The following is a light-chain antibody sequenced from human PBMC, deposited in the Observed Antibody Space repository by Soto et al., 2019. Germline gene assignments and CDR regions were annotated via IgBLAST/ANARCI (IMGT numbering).Light chain of an antibody. V-gene: IGLV2-14*04. CDR3: SSYTSSSTLYV. Sequence: TISCTGTSSDVGGYNYVSWYQQHPGKAPKLMIYDVSNRPSGVSNRFSGSKSGNTASLTISGLQAEDEADYYCSSYTSSSTLYVFGTGTKVTVL. J-gene: IGLJ1*01. CDR1: SSDVGGYNY. CDR2: DVS.